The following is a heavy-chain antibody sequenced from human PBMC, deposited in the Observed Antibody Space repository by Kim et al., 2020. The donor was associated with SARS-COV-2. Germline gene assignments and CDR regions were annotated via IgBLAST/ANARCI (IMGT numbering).Heavy chain of an antibody. D-gene: IGHD3-10*01. CDR1: GFTFSSYG. CDR3: PKEGGASGLDY. CDR2: ISYDGSNK. Sequence: GGSLRLSCAASGFTFSSYGMHWVRQAPGKGLEWVAVISYDGSNKYYADSVKGRFTISRDNSKNTLYLQMNSLRAEDTAVYYCPKEGGASGLDYWGQGTLVTVSS. J-gene: IGHJ4*02. V-gene: IGHV3-30*18.